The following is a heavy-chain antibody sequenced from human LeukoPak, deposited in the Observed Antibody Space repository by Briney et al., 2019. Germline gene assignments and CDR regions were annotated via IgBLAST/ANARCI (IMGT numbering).Heavy chain of an antibody. CDR1: GYTFTGYY. J-gene: IGHJ4*02. D-gene: IGHD3-22*01. CDR2: INPNSGGT. Sequence: ASVKVSCKASGYTFTGYYMHWVRHAPGQGLEWMGCINPNSGGTNYAQKFLDRVTMTRDTSIDTAYRELSRQRYADTSVYYCARDSGVGYDSSAGDHWGQGTLVTVSS. V-gene: IGHV1-2*02. CDR3: ARDSGVGYDSSAGDH.